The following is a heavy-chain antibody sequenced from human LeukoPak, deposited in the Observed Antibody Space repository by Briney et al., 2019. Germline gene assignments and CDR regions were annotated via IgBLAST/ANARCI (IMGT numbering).Heavy chain of an antibody. CDR2: ISWNSGSI. CDR1: GFTFDDYA. V-gene: IGHV3-9*03. J-gene: IGHJ4*02. Sequence: GGSLRLSCAASGFTFDDYAMHWVRQAPGKGLEWVSGISWNSGSIGYADSVKGRFTISRDNAKNPLYLQMNSLRAEDMALYYCAKAVSYDCSSTSCYFDYWGQGTLVTVSS. D-gene: IGHD2-2*01. CDR3: AKAVSYDCSSTSCYFDY.